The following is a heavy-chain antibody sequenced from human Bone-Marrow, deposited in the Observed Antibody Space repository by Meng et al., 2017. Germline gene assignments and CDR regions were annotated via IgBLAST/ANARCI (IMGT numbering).Heavy chain of an antibody. CDR3: VTMVRGRGDWFDP. CDR1: GASMTSYY. V-gene: IGHV4-59*01. D-gene: IGHD3-10*01. J-gene: IGHJ5*02. CDR2: IYYSGNT. Sequence: SETLSLTCTVSGASMTSYYWSWIRQPPGKGLEFIGNIYYSGNTNYNPSLRSRVTISVDTSKSQFSLQLNSVTAADTAVYYCVTMVRGRGDWFDPWGQGTLVTVSS.